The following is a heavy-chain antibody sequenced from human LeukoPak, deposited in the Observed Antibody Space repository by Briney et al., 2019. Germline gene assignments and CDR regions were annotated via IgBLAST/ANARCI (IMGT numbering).Heavy chain of an antibody. D-gene: IGHD3-10*01. CDR2: ISYDGSNK. CDR1: GFTFSSYG. J-gene: IGHJ3*02. CDR3: AKALFGESDAFDI. Sequence: PGGSLRLSCAASGFTFSSYGMHWVRQAPGKGLEWVAVISYDGSNKYYADSVKGRFTISRDNSKNTLYLQMNGLRAEDTAVYYCAKALFGESDAFDIWGQGTMVTVSS. V-gene: IGHV3-30*18.